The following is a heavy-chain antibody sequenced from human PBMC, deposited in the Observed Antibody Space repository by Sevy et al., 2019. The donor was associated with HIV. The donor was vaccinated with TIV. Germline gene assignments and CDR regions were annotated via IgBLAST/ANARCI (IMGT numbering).Heavy chain of an antibody. V-gene: IGHV3-30*04. J-gene: IGHJ5*02. D-gene: IGHD6-13*01. CDR3: AREAAEAPYSSSWFSNWFDP. Sequence: GGSLRLSCAASGFTFSNYALHWVRQAPGKGLEWVAIISYDANNKYYADSVKGRFTISRDNSKNTVYLQMKSLRVEDTAVYYCAREAAEAPYSSSWFSNWFDPWGQGTLVTVSS. CDR1: GFTFSNYA. CDR2: ISYDANNK.